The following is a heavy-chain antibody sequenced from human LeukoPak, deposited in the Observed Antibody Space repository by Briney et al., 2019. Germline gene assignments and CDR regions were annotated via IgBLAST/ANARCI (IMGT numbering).Heavy chain of an antibody. CDR3: AAIAARHYPDY. CDR2: INHSGST. J-gene: IGHJ4*02. CDR1: GGSFSGYY. D-gene: IGHD6-6*01. V-gene: IGHV4-34*01. Sequence: PSETLSLTCAVYGGSFSGYYWSWIRQPPGKGLEWIGEINHSGSTNYNPSLKSRVTISVDTSKNQFSLKLSSVTAADTAVYYCAAIAARHYPDYWGQGTLVTVSS.